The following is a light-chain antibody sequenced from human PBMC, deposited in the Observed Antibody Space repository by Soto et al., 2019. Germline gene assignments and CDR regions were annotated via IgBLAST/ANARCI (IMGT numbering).Light chain of an antibody. J-gene: IGLJ2*01. Sequence: QSALTQPASVSGSPGQSITISCTGTSSDVGAYNHVSWYQQHPGKVPKVMIYDVSKRPSGVPDRFSGSKSGNTASLTISGLQAEDEADYYCCSYAGSYTVVFGGGTKLTVL. CDR2: DVS. CDR1: SSDVGAYNH. CDR3: CSYAGSYTVV. V-gene: IGLV2-11*01.